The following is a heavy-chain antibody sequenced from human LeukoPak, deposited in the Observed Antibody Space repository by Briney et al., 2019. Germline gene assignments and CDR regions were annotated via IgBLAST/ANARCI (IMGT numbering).Heavy chain of an antibody. CDR2: IIPIFGTA. CDR1: GGTFSSYT. Sequence: SVKVSCKASGGTFSSYTISWVRQAPGQGLEWMGGIIPIFGTANYAQKFQGRVTITTDESTSTAYMELSSLRSEDTAVYYCARETGYYYDSSGFDYWGQGTLVTVSS. D-gene: IGHD3-22*01. J-gene: IGHJ4*02. V-gene: IGHV1-69*05. CDR3: ARETGYYYDSSGFDY.